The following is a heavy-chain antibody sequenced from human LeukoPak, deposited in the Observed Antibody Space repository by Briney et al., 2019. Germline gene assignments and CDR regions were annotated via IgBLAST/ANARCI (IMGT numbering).Heavy chain of an antibody. CDR3: ARALAAADDY. J-gene: IGHJ4*02. Sequence: GGSLRLSCAASGFTFSSYAMHWVRQAPGKGLEWVAVISCDGDKKWYADSVKGRFTISRDNSKNTLYLQMNSLRAEDTAVYYCARALAAADDYWGQGTLVTVSS. CDR1: GFTFSSYA. V-gene: IGHV3-30*04. D-gene: IGHD6-13*01. CDR2: ISCDGDKK.